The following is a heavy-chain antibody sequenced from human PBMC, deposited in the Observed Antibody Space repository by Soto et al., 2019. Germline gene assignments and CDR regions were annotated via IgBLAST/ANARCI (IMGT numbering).Heavy chain of an antibody. Sequence: PGGSLRLSCAASGFTFSDYYMTWIRQAPGKGLEWVSYISSSSTNTINYADSVKGRFTISRDNAKNSLYLQINSLRAEDTAVYYCARSSATPNGWWGFRLDVWGQGTSVIVSS. D-gene: IGHD2-15*01. CDR3: ARSSATPNGWWGFRLDV. V-gene: IGHV3-11*01. J-gene: IGHJ6*02. CDR2: ISSSSTNTI. CDR1: GFTFSDYY.